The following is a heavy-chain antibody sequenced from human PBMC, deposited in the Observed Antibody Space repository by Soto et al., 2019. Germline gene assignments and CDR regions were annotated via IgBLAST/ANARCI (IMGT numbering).Heavy chain of an antibody. V-gene: IGHV3-7*01. D-gene: IGHD2-2*01. CDR1: GFTIGRYW. CDR3: ARALTSADGF. Sequence: GGSLRLSCAASGFTIGRYWMSWVRQAPGKGLEWVGNVNQDGSETYYVDSVKGRFTVSRDNAKNSLYLQMNSLRAEDTAVYYCARALTSADGFWGQGTLVTVSS. CDR2: VNQDGSET. J-gene: IGHJ4*02.